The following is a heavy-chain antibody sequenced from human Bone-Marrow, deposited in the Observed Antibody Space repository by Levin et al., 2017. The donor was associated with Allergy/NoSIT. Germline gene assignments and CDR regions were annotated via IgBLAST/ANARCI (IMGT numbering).Heavy chain of an antibody. CDR3: VHSQTTIITTTLDY. CDR1: GFSLSTSGVG. J-gene: IGHJ4*02. V-gene: IGHV2-5*02. Sequence: SGPTLVKSTQTLTLTCTFSGFSLSTSGVGVGWIRQPPGKALEWLALIYWDDDERYSPSLKSRLTVTKDTSKNQVVLTMANMDPVDTATYYCVHSQTTIITTTLDYWGQGTLVTVSS. D-gene: IGHD3-22*01. CDR2: IYWDDDE.